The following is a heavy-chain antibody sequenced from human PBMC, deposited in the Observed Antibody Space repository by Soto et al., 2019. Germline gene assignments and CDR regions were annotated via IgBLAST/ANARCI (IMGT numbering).Heavy chain of an antibody. CDR2: IIPIFGTA. CDR1: GGTFSSYA. Sequence: QVQLVQSGAEVKKPGSSVKVSCKASGGTFSSYAISWVRQAPGQGLEWMGGIIPIFGTANYAQKFQGRVTITADESTSTAYMELSSLRSEDTAVYYCASLGEEYDILTGPEEHYYGMDVWGQGTTVTVSS. V-gene: IGHV1-69*01. D-gene: IGHD3-9*01. CDR3: ASLGEEYDILTGPEEHYYGMDV. J-gene: IGHJ6*02.